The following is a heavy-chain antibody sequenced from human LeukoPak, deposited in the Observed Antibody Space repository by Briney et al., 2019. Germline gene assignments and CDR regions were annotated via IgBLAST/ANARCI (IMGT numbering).Heavy chain of an antibody. Sequence: GGSLRLSCAASGFTFSSYSMNWVRQAPGKGLVWVSRINSDGSSTSYADSVKGRFTISRDNAKNTLYLQMESLRAEDTAVYYCARVLTGANRQLDYWGQGTLVTVSS. CDR2: INSDGSST. J-gene: IGHJ4*02. D-gene: IGHD3-9*01. CDR1: GFTFSSYS. V-gene: IGHV3-74*01. CDR3: ARVLTGANRQLDY.